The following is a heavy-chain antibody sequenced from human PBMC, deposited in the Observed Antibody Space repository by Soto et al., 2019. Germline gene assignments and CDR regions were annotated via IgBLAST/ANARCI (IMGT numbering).Heavy chain of an antibody. CDR2: ITGSGGST. CDR3: AIVSWSLTDTG. V-gene: IGHV3-23*01. J-gene: IGHJ4*02. CDR1: GFTFSGHD. Sequence: GGSLRLSCAASGFTFSGHDMSWVRQAPGKGLEWVSGITGSGGSTFYADSVKGRFTISRDNSKSTLYLQVNSLRVEDTAVFYCAIVSWSLTDTGWGQGTLVTVSS. D-gene: IGHD2-21*01.